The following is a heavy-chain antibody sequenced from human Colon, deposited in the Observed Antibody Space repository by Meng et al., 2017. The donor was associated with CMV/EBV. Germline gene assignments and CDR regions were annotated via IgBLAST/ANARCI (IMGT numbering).Heavy chain of an antibody. J-gene: IGHJ5*02. CDR2: ISTHNGDT. CDR3: ARDAYLGGLAVRRFDP. D-gene: IGHD6-6*01. V-gene: IGHV1-18*01. CDR1: GYTFTRYA. Sequence: ASVKVSCKASGYTFTRYAISWVRQAPGQGLEWMGRISTHNGDTDSAQKFQERVTMTTDTATSTAYMELRSLRSDDTAVYYCARDAYLGGLAVRRFDPWGQGTLVTVSS.